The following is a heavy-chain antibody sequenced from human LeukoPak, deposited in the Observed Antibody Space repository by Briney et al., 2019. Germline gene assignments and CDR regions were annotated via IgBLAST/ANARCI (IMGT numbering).Heavy chain of an antibody. CDR2: ISDYNGNT. CDR1: YYAFSSYG. J-gene: IGHJ4*02. CDR3: ARESRYSSSWYFDY. V-gene: IGHV1-18*01. Sequence: GASVKVSCKASYYAFSSYGISWMRQAPGQGLEWMGWISDYNGNTNYAQKLQGRVTMTTDTSTSTAYMELRSLRSDDTAVYYCARESRYSSSWYFDYWGQGTLVTVSS. D-gene: IGHD6-13*01.